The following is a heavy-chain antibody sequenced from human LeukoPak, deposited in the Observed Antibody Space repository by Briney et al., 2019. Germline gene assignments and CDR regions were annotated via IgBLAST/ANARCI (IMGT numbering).Heavy chain of an antibody. Sequence: SETLSLTCTVSGGSISYSNSYWGWIRQPPGKGLEWIGNIYFSGSTYYKQSLKSRVTISVDTSKNQFSLKLRSVTAADTAVYYCARGARGPRSRARFDPWGQGTLVTVSS. CDR3: ARGARGPRSRARFDP. D-gene: IGHD6-6*01. V-gene: IGHV4-39*07. J-gene: IGHJ5*02. CDR1: GGSISYSNSY. CDR2: IYFSGST.